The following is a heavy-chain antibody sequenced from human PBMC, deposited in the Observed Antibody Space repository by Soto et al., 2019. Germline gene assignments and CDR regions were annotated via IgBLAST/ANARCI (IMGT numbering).Heavy chain of an antibody. CDR1: GGTFSSYA. CDR2: IIPIFGTA. CDR3: ASGAVRGGDGDPLCCVAY. J-gene: IGHJ4*02. V-gene: IGHV1-69*12. D-gene: IGHD2-21*02. Sequence: QVQLVQSGAEVKKPGSSVKVSCKASGGTFSSYAISWVRQAPGQGLEWMGGIIPIFGTANYAQKFQGRVTSTADDSTGPADIARGSLRSEDTAVYYCASGAVRGGDGDPLCCVAYWGQVTLGAVSS.